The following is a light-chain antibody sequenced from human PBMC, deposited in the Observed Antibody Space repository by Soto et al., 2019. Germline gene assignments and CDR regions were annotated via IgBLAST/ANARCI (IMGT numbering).Light chain of an antibody. CDR2: GAS. V-gene: IGKV3-20*01. Sequence: EIVLTQSPGTLSLSPGERATLSCRASQSVRSNELAWYQQKPGQAPRLLIYGASSRATAIPDRVSGSGCGTHFTLTISRQEPDDFAVYYCQQYGSSPLTFGGGTKVEFK. J-gene: IGKJ4*01. CDR3: QQYGSSPLT. CDR1: QSVRSNE.